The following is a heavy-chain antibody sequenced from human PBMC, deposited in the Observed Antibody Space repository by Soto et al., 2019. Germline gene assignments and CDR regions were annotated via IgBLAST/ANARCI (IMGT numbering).Heavy chain of an antibody. Sequence: SVEASCKASGGSFSSYAISWLRQAPRQGLELKGGIIPIFGTANYAQKFQGRVTITADESTSTAYMELSSLRSEDTAVYYCATLLPLSPNYYYYGMDVWGQGTTVTVSS. J-gene: IGHJ6*02. D-gene: IGHD2-15*01. CDR2: IIPIFGTA. CDR3: ATLLPLSPNYYYYGMDV. CDR1: GGSFSSYA. V-gene: IGHV1-69*13.